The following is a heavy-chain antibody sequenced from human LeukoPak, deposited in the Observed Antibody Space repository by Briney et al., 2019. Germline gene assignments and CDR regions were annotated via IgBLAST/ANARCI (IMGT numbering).Heavy chain of an antibody. CDR2: ISGRGDSS. V-gene: IGHV3-23*01. Sequence: GGSLRLSCAASGSTFSSYAMNWVRQAPGKGLEWVSTISGRGDSSYYADSVKGRFTISRDNSKNTLYLQMDGLRAEDTALYYCAKDSGGSGTDIDYWGQGTLVTVSS. CDR3: AKDSGGSGTDIDY. CDR1: GSTFSSYA. D-gene: IGHD3-10*01. J-gene: IGHJ4*02.